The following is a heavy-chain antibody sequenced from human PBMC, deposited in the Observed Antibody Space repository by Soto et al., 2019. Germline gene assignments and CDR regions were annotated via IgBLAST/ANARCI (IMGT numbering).Heavy chain of an antibody. CDR2: ISSSSSYI. CDR1: GFTFSSYS. V-gene: IGHV3-21*01. D-gene: IGHD1-26*01. CDR3: ARDSRELLGGYYYYYYGMDV. J-gene: IGHJ6*02. Sequence: PGGSLRLSCAASGFTFSSYSMNWVHQAPGKGLEWVSSISSSSSYIYYADSVKGRFTISRDNAKNSLYLQMNSLRAEDTAVYYCARDSRELLGGYYYYYYGMDVWGQGTTVTVS.